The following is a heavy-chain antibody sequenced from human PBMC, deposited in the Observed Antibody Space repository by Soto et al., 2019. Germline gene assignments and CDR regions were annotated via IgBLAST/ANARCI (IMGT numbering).Heavy chain of an antibody. V-gene: IGHV4-31*03. Sequence: SETLSLTCNVSGGSITGAYYWNWIRQHPGKGLEWIGSIHYRGSTYYNPSLKTRITISLDRSDNQFSLKLSSLTAADTAVYYCARVRDSFGLDVWGQGTTVTVSS. CDR3: ARVRDSFGLDV. J-gene: IGHJ6*02. D-gene: IGHD2-15*01. CDR2: IHYRGST. CDR1: GGSITGAYY.